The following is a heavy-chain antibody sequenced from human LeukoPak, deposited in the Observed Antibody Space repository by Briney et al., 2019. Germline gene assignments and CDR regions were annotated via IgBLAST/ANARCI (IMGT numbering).Heavy chain of an antibody. CDR2: IYYSGST. V-gene: IGHV4-59*08. CDR1: GGSISSYY. D-gene: IGHD6-6*01. J-gene: IGHJ6*02. CDR3: ARASSSSSDYYYYGMDV. Sequence: LETLSLTCTVSGGSISSYYWSWIRQPPGKGLEWIGYIYYSGSTNYNPSLKSRVTISVDTSKNQFSLKLSSVTAADTAVYYCARASSSSSDYYYYGMDVWGQGTTVTVSS.